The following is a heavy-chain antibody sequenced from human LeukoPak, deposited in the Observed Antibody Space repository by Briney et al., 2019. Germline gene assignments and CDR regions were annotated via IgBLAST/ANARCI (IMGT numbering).Heavy chain of an antibody. D-gene: IGHD3-10*01. V-gene: IGHV3-21*01. CDR2: ISSSSSYI. Sequence: GGSLRLSCAASGVTFSSYSMNWVRQAPGKGLEWVSSISSSSSYIYYADSVKGRFTISRDNAKNTLFLQLNRLIIEDTAIYYCVSYGSGSFPGYWGRGTLVSVSS. J-gene: IGHJ4*02. CDR1: GVTFSSYS. CDR3: VSYGSGSFPGY.